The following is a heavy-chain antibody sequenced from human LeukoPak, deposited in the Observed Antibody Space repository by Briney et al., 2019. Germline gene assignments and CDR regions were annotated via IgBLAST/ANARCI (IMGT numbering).Heavy chain of an antibody. D-gene: IGHD2-15*01. CDR1: GFTFSDYY. J-gene: IGHJ4*02. CDR3: ARGVVVVAATPPYFDY. V-gene: IGHV3-11*01. CDR2: ISSSGSTI. Sequence: GGSLRLSCAASGFTFSDYYMSWIRQAPGKGLEWVSYISSSGSTIYYADSVKGRFTISRDNAKNSLYLQMNSPRAEDTAVYYCARGVVVVAATPPYFDYWGQGTLVTVSS.